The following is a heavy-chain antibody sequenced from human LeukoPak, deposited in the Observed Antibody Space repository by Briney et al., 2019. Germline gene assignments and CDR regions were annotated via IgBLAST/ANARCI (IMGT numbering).Heavy chain of an antibody. CDR2: IWDDGSNK. D-gene: IGHD2-2*02. Sequence: GGSLRLSCAASGFTFSRYGMHWARQAPGKGLEWVAIIWDDGSNKYYGDSVKGRFTISRDNSKNTLYLQMDSLRAEDTAVYYCARVRGDCSSTTCYSDYWGQGTLVTVSS. V-gene: IGHV3-33*01. CDR1: GFTFSRYG. CDR3: ARVRGDCSSTTCYSDY. J-gene: IGHJ4*02.